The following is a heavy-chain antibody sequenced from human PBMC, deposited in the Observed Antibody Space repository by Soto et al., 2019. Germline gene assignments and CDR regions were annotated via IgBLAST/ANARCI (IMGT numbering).Heavy chain of an antibody. J-gene: IGHJ4*02. CDR1: GGSFGGYY. Sequence: SETLSLTCAVYGGSFGGYYGSWIRQPPGKGLEWIGEINHSGSTNYNPSLKSRVTISVDTSKNQFSLKLSSVTAADTAVYYCARGNIDSSGYYRIDYWGQGTLVTVSS. D-gene: IGHD3-22*01. CDR3: ARGNIDSSGYYRIDY. CDR2: INHSGST. V-gene: IGHV4-34*01.